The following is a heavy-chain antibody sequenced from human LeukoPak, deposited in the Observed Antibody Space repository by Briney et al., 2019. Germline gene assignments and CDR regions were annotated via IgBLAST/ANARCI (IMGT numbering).Heavy chain of an antibody. CDR3: ARGGYSLDY. CDR2: IYTTGST. D-gene: IGHD3-22*01. V-gene: IGHV4-61*02. J-gene: IGHJ4*02. CDR1: GVSISSGSYY. Sequence: SQTLSLTCTVSGVSISSGSYYWTWIRQPAGKGLEWIGRIYTTGSTNYNPSLKSRVTISVDTSKNQFSLKLSSVTAADTAVYYCARGGYSLDYWGQGTLVTVSS.